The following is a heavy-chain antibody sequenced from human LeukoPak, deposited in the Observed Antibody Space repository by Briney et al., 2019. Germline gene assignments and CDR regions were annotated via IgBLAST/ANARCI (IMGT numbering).Heavy chain of an antibody. CDR1: VYTFTHYY. J-gene: IGHJ4*02. CDR3: GRADSGGSAFEY. Sequence: ASLRVSSTASVYTFTHYYMHGVRHVPGQGREWVGCMNPNSRGTHYAHKFQGRVTLTADTSITTAYMELRGVRVEATAVYYSGRADSGGSAFEYWGQGTLVTVSS. D-gene: IGHD3-22*01. CDR2: MNPNSRGT. V-gene: IGHV1-2*02.